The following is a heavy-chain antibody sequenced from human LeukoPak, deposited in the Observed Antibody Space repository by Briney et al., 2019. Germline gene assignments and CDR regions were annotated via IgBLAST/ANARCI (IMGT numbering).Heavy chain of an antibody. J-gene: IGHJ4*02. V-gene: IGHV4-34*01. D-gene: IGHD2-15*01. CDR1: GGSLSAYY. CDR2: VNHSGSA. CDR3: ARSPRYCSGGSCYFLHY. Sequence: PSETLSLTCAVYGGSLSAYYWSWIRQPPGKGLEWIGEVNHSGSANYNPSLKGRVTMSVDTSKNQFSLKLSSVTAADTAVYYCARSPRYCSGGSCYFLHYWGQGTLVTVSS.